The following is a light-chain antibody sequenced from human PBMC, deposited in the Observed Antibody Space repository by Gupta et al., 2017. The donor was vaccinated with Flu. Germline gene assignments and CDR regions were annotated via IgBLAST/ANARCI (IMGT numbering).Light chain of an antibody. CDR1: HSVNTC. CDR2: GAS. V-gene: IGKV3-11*01. CDR3: QQCADWPLT. Sequence: EIVLTQPPATLSWYPGERATLSCRASHSVNTCLAWYQQKLGQAPRLLIFGASNRATGIPARFSGSRSETDFTLTINSLEPEDFAVYYCQQCADWPLTFGGGTKVEIK. J-gene: IGKJ4*01.